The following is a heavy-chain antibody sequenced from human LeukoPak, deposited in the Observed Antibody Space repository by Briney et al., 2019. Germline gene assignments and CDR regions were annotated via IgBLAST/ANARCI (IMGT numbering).Heavy chain of an antibody. CDR2: IYTSGST. V-gene: IGHV4-4*09. CDR3: ARPLRDCSSSSCYTGDYYYYYMDV. Sequence: KPSETLSLTCTVSGGSISSYYWSWIRQPPGKGLEWIGYIYTSGSTNYNPSLKSRVTISVDTSKNQFFLKLSSVTAADTAVYYCARPLRDCSSSSCYTGDYYYYYMDVWGKGTTVTVSS. J-gene: IGHJ6*03. D-gene: IGHD2-2*02. CDR1: GGSISSYY.